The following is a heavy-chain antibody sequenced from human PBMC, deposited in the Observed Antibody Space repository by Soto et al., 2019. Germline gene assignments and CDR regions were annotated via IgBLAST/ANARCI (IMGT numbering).Heavy chain of an antibody. J-gene: IGHJ4*02. V-gene: IGHV1-69*13. CDR2: IIPIFGTA. Sequence: RASVKVSCKASGGTFSSYAISWVRQAPGQGLEWMGGIIPIFGTANYAQKFQGRVTITADESTSTAYMELSSLRSEDTAVYYGARSPRGDDNAFDYWGQGTLVTVSS. CDR3: ARSPRGDDNAFDY. CDR1: GGTFSSYA. D-gene: IGHD3-16*01.